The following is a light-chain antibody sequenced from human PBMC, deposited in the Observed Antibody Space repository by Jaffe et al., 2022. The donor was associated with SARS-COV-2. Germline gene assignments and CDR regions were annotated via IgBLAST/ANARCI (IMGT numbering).Light chain of an antibody. CDR1: QSISSY. V-gene: IGKV1-39*01. CDR3: QQSHSVPIA. J-gene: IGKJ5*01. Sequence: DIQMTQSPSSLSASVGDRVTITCRASQSISSYLNWYQQKPGKAPKLLIYAASSLQSGVPSRFSGSGSGTDFTLTISSLQPEDFATYYCQQSHSVPIAFGQGTRLEIK. CDR2: AAS.